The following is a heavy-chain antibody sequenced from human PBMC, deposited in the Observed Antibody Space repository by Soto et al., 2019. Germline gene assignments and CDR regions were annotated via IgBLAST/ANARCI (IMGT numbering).Heavy chain of an antibody. V-gene: IGHV1-69*13. CDR3: ARAGVITGRQPYYYYGMDV. J-gene: IGHJ6*02. D-gene: IGHD3-16*01. CDR2: IIPIFGTA. Sequence: GASVKVSCKASGGTFSSYAISWVRQAPGQGLEWMGGIIPIFGTANYAQKFKSRVTITADDSPGTAYMELSSLRSEDPAVFSCARAGVITGRQPYYYYGMDVWGQGTTVTVSS. CDR1: GGTFSSYA.